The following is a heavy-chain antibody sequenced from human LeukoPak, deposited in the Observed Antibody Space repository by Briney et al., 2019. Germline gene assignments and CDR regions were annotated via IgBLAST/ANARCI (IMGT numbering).Heavy chain of an antibody. Sequence: LGGSLRLSCAASGFTFSSYEMNWVRQAPGKGLEWVSYISSSGSTIYYVDSVKGRFTISRDNAKNSLYLQMNSLRAEDTAVYYCARVKWELPGSLDYWGQGTLVTVSS. CDR1: GFTFSSYE. CDR3: ARVKWELPGSLDY. D-gene: IGHD1-26*01. CDR2: ISSSGSTI. V-gene: IGHV3-48*03. J-gene: IGHJ4*02.